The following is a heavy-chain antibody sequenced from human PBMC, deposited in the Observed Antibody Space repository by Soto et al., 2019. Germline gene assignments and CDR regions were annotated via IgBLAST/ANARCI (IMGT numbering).Heavy chain of an antibody. Sequence: SGGSLRLSCAASGFSFINYAMTWVRQAPGKGLEWVSAISGSGGSTYYADSVKGRFTISRDNSKNTLYLQMNSLRVEDTAVYYCAKDDYYDSSGYYDYWGRGTLVTVSS. V-gene: IGHV3-23*01. D-gene: IGHD3-22*01. J-gene: IGHJ4*02. CDR2: ISGSGGST. CDR3: AKDDYYDSSGYYDY. CDR1: GFSFINYA.